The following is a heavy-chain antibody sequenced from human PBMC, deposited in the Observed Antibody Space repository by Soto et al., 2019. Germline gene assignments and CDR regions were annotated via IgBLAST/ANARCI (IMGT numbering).Heavy chain of an antibody. Sequence: SETLSLTCTVSGGSISSSSYYWGWIRQPPGKGLEWIGSIYYSGSTYYNPSLKSRVPISVDPSKNQFSLKLSSVTAADTAVYYCASHPIKFYTYYYGSGSQNNWFDPWGQGTLVTVSS. J-gene: IGHJ5*02. CDR3: ASHPIKFYTYYYGSGSQNNWFDP. D-gene: IGHD3-10*01. CDR2: IYYSGST. CDR1: GGSISSSSYY. V-gene: IGHV4-39*01.